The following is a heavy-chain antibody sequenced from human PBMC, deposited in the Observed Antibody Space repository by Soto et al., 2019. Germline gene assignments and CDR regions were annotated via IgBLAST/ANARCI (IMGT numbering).Heavy chain of an antibody. J-gene: IGHJ2*01. D-gene: IGHD1-26*01. Sequence: ASVKVSCKASGYTFTSYAMHWVRQAPGQRLEWMGWINAGNGNTKNSQKFQGRITITRDTSASTAYKELSSLRSEDTDEYYCARGGSLYWYFDLWGRGTLVNVSS. CDR2: INAGNGNT. CDR3: ARGGSLYWYFDL. V-gene: IGHV1-3*01. CDR1: GYTFTSYA.